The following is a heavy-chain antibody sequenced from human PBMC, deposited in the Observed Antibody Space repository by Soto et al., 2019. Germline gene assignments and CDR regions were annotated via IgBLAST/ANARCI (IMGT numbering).Heavy chain of an antibody. Sequence: SETLSLTCTVSGGSISSGDYYWSWIRQPPGKGLEWIRYIYYSGSTYYNPSLKSRVTISVDTSKNQFSLKLSSVTAADTAVYYCARGWGSDYDILTGFDYWGQGTLVTVSS. V-gene: IGHV4-30-4*01. CDR3: ARGWGSDYDILTGFDY. J-gene: IGHJ4*02. CDR1: GGSISSGDYY. CDR2: IYYSGST. D-gene: IGHD3-9*01.